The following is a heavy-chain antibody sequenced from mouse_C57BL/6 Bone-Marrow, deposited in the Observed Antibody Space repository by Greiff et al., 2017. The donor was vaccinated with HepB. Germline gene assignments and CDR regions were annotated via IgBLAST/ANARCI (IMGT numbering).Heavy chain of an antibody. CDR2: IWSGGST. J-gene: IGHJ3*01. Sequence: VKLQQSGPGLVQPSQSLSITCTVSGFSLTSYGVHWVRQSPGKGLEWLGVIWSGGSTDYNAAFISRLSISKDNSKSQVFFKMNSLQADDTAIYYCARKDYGSSSFAYWGQGTLVTVSA. V-gene: IGHV2-2*01. CDR1: GFSLTSYG. CDR3: ARKDYGSSSFAY. D-gene: IGHD1-1*01.